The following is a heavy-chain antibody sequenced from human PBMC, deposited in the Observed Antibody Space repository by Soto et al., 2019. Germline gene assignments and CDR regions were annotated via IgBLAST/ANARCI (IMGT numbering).Heavy chain of an antibody. V-gene: IGHV3-33*01. Sequence: QVQLVESGGGVDQPGRSLRLSCAASGFTFSSYGMHWVRQAPGKGLEWVAVIWYDGSNKYYADSVKGRFTISRDNSKNTLYLQMNSLRAEDTAVYYCAREKGAVASFDYWGQGTLVTVSS. CDR2: IWYDGSNK. CDR1: GFTFSSYG. D-gene: IGHD6-19*01. J-gene: IGHJ4*02. CDR3: AREKGAVASFDY.